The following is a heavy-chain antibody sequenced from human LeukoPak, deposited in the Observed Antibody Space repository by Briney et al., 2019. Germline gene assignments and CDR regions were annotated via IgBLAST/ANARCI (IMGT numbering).Heavy chain of an antibody. D-gene: IGHD3-22*01. CDR3: ARDAAYYYDNSGYLSLDY. CDR1: GYTFTGYY. Sequence: ASVKVSCKASGYTFTGYYMHWVRQAPGQGLEWMGWINPNSGGTNYAQKFQGRVTMTRDTSISTAYMELSRLRSDDTAVYYCARDAAYYYDNSGYLSLDYWGQGTLVTVSS. CDR2: INPNSGGT. V-gene: IGHV1-2*02. J-gene: IGHJ4*02.